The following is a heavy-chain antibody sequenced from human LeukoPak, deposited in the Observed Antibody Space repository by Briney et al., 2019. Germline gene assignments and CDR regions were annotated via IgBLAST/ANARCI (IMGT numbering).Heavy chain of an antibody. CDR2: ISAFNGNT. J-gene: IGHJ4*02. CDR3: ARGSGYDYRIFDY. D-gene: IGHD5-12*01. V-gene: IGHV1-18*01. Sequence: ASVKVSCKTSNYTFISYGMSWVRQAPGQGLEWMGWISAFNGNTNYAQKFQGRVTMTTDTSTSTAYMELRSLRSDDTAVYYCARGSGYDYRIFDYWGQGTLVTVSS. CDR1: NYTFISYG.